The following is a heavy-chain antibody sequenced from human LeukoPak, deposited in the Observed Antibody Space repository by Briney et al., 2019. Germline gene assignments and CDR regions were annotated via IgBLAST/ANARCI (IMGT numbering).Heavy chain of an antibody. CDR2: IYYSGST. CDR1: GGSISNYY. V-gene: IGHV4-59*01. J-gene: IGHJ3*02. Sequence: SETLSLTCTVSGGSISNYYWSWIRQPPGKGLEWIGCIYYSGSTNYNPSLKSRVTISVDTSKNQFSLKLSSVTAADTAVYYCARDQGSNDFWSGYYGGAFDIWGQGTMVTVSS. CDR3: ARDQGSNDFWSGYYGGAFDI. D-gene: IGHD3-3*01.